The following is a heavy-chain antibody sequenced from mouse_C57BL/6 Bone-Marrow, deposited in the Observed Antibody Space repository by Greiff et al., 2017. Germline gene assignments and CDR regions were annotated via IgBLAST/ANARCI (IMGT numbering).Heavy chain of an antibody. V-gene: IGHV5-6*02. CDR2: ISSGGSYT. J-gene: IGHJ4*01. CDR3: ARPGAMDY. Sequence: EVMLVESGGDLVKPGGSLKLSCAASGFTFSSYGMSWVRQTPDKRLEWVATISSGGSYTYYPDSVKGRFTISRDNAKNTLYLQMSSLKSEDTAMYYCARPGAMDYWGQGTSVTVSS. CDR1: GFTFSSYG.